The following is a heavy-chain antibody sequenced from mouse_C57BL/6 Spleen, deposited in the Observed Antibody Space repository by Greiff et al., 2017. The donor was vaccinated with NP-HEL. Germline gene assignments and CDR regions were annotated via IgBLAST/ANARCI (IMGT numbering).Heavy chain of an antibody. CDR2: IDPENGDT. D-gene: IGHD2-4*01. J-gene: IGHJ1*03. CDR1: GFNIKDDY. Sequence: EVKLQESGAELVRPGASVKLSCTASGFNIKDDYMHWVKQRPEQGLEWIGWIDPENGDTEYASKFQGKATITADTASNTAYLQLSSLTSEDTAVYYCTTGGLRRYFDVWGTGTTVTVSS. CDR3: TTGGLRRYFDV. V-gene: IGHV14-4*01.